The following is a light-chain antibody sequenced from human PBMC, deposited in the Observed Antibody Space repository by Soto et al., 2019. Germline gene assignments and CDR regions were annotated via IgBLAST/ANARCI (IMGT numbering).Light chain of an antibody. CDR1: TSNIGSHS. CDR2: TNN. CDR3: ATWDDSLKGV. Sequence: QSVLTQPASASGTPGQRVTISCSGSTSNIGSHSVNWFQHLPGTAPKLLIITNNQRPSGVPDRFSGYKSGTSASLVISGPQSDDEADYYCATWDDSLKGVFGTGTKVTVL. J-gene: IGLJ1*01. V-gene: IGLV1-44*01.